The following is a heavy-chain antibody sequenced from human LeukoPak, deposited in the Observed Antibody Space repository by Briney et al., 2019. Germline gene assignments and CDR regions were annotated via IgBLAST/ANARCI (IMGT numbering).Heavy chain of an antibody. J-gene: IGHJ5*02. CDR1: GFTFDDYT. CDR3: AKDGGDEGGWFDP. Sequence: GGSLRLSCAACGFTFDDYTMHWVRQAPGKGLEWVSLISWDGGSTYYADSVKGRFTISRDNSKNSLYLQMNSLRTEDTALYYCAKDGGDEGGWFDPWGQGTLVTVSS. D-gene: IGHD2-21*02. CDR2: ISWDGGST. V-gene: IGHV3-43*01.